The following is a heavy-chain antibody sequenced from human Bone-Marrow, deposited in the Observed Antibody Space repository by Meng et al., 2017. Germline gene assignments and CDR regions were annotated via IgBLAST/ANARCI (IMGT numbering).Heavy chain of an antibody. V-gene: IGHV5-51*01. CDR2: IYPGDSDT. Sequence: GASLKISCKASGYSFTSYWIGWVRQMPGKGLELMGIIYPGDSDTRYSPSFQGQVTISADKTISTSYLQWSSLKATDTAMYYCARLGAGIAAAGTTPPPFDYWGQGTLVTVSS. CDR1: GYSFTSYW. J-gene: IGHJ4*02. D-gene: IGHD6-13*01. CDR3: ARLGAGIAAAGTTPPPFDY.